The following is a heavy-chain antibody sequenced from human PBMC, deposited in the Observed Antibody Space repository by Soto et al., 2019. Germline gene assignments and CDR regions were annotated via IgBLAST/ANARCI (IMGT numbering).Heavy chain of an antibody. J-gene: IGHJ4*01. CDR2: IYHSETT. D-gene: IGHD4-17*01. CDR1: GDSISSSYW. CDR3: ARYDFGIFDY. V-gene: IGHV4-4*02. Sequence: SETLSLSCAVSGDSISSSYWWSWVRQPPGKGLEWIGEIYHSETTNYNPSLKSRVTLSMDKSKNQFSLMLTSATAADTAVYFCARYDFGIFDYWGHGILVTVSS.